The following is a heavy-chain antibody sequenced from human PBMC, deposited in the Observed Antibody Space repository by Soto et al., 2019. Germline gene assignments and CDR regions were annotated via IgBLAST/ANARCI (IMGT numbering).Heavy chain of an antibody. CDR1: GGSISSHHW. Sequence: QVQLQESGPGLVKPSGTLSLTCAVSGGSISSHHWWTWVRQSPGQGLEWMGEIFHGGTTNYSPSLKSRVTISIDKSKNEFSLNLRSVTAADMAVYYCARGAYGSYTFGLDVWGQGTTVTVSS. CDR3: ARGAYGSYTFGLDV. CDR2: IFHGGTT. V-gene: IGHV4-4*02. J-gene: IGHJ6*02. D-gene: IGHD3-10*01.